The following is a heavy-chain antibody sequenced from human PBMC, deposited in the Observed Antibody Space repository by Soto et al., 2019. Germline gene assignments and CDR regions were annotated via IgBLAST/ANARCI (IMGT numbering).Heavy chain of an antibody. CDR2: ISAYNGNT. D-gene: IGHD6-19*01. CDR3: ARRIAVAGTMDY. V-gene: IGHV1-18*01. CDR1: GYTFTSYD. J-gene: IGHJ4*02. Sequence: ASVKVSCKASGYTFTSYDISWVRQAPGQGLEWMGWISAYNGNTNYAQKLQGRVTMTTDTSTSTAYMELRSLRSDDTAVYYCARRIAVAGTMDYWGQGTLVTVSS.